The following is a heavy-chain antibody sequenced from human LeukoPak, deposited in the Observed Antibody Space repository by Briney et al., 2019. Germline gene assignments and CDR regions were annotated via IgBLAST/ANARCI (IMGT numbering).Heavy chain of an antibody. D-gene: IGHD3-10*01. CDR3: AGAEFGELWPLDY. J-gene: IGHJ4*02. Sequence: GGSLRLSCAASGFTFSSYSMNWVRQAPGKGLEWVSYISSSSSIIYYADSVKGRFTISRDNAKNSLYLQMNSLRAEDTAVYYCAGAEFGELWPLDYWGQGTLVTVSP. CDR2: ISSSSSII. V-gene: IGHV3-48*01. CDR1: GFTFSSYS.